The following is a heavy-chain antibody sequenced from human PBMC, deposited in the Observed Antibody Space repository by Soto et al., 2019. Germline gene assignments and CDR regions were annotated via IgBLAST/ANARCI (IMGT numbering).Heavy chain of an antibody. J-gene: IGHJ4*02. Sequence: GGSLRLSCAASGFTLDDYAMHWVRQAPGKGLEWVSGISWNSGSIGYVDSVKGRFTISRDNAKNSLYLQMNSLRAEDTALYYCAKDIDEDIVVGANYCGQGTLVTVSS. CDR1: GFTLDDYA. CDR2: ISWNSGSI. V-gene: IGHV3-9*01. D-gene: IGHD2-15*01. CDR3: AKDIDEDIVVGANY.